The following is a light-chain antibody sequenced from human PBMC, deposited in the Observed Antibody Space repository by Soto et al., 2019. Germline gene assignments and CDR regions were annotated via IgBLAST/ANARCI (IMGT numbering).Light chain of an antibody. CDR2: ATS. Sequence: DIQMTQSPSSLSASFGDRVTITCRASRTIDNYLNWYQQKPGRAPELLVYATSSLQSGVPSRFTGGGSGTHFTLTISRLEPEDFAVYYCQQYGSSGTFGQGTKVDIK. CDR3: QQYGSSGT. J-gene: IGKJ1*01. V-gene: IGKV1-39*01. CDR1: RTIDNY.